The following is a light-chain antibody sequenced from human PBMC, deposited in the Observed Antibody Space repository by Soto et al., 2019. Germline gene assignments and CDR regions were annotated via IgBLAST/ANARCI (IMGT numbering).Light chain of an antibody. CDR3: QQYGYSLFT. CDR2: GAS. J-gene: IGKJ3*01. CDR1: QSVSSSY. Sequence: EIVLTQSPGTLSLSPGERATLSCRASQSVSSSYLTWYQQKPGQAPRLLIYGASGRATDIPDRFSGSGSGTDFTLTISRLEPEDFAVYYCQQYGYSLFTFGPGTKVDIK. V-gene: IGKV3-20*01.